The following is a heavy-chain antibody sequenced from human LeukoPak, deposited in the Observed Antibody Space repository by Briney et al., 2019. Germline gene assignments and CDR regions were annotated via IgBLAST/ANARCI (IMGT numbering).Heavy chain of an antibody. Sequence: GRSLRLSCAASGFTFSSYGMHWVRQAPGKGLEWVAVIWYDGSNKYCADSVKGRFTISRDNSKNTLYLQMNSLRAEDTAVYYCAREGGVQGVIIPRTFDYWGQGTLVTVSS. J-gene: IGHJ4*02. V-gene: IGHV3-33*01. CDR2: IWYDGSNK. CDR3: AREGGVQGVIIPRTFDY. D-gene: IGHD3-10*01. CDR1: GFTFSSYG.